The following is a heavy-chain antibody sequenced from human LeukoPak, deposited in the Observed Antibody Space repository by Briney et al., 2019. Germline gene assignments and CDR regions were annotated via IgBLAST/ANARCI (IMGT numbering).Heavy chain of an antibody. V-gene: IGHV3-23*01. D-gene: IGHD4-17*01. J-gene: IGHJ4*02. Sequence: GGSLRLSCAASGFTFSSYAMSWVRQAPGKGLEWVSTISGSGGSTYYADSVKGRFTISRDNAKNSLYLQMNSLRAEDTALYYCARDRLNYGDYVDYFDYWGQGTLVTVSS. CDR3: ARDRLNYGDYVDYFDY. CDR1: GFTFSSYA. CDR2: ISGSGGST.